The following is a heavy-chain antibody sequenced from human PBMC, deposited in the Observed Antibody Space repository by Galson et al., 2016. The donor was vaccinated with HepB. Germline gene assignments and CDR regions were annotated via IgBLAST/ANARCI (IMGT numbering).Heavy chain of an antibody. Sequence: LRLSCAASGLTLRNYPMSWVRQAPGKGLEWVSALHGVGGDTFYADSVKGRFTVSRDDSKNTMYLQMSSLRAEDAAVYYCANVDWGTNWGCWGQGTLVTVSS. CDR1: GLTLRNYP. D-gene: IGHD7-27*01. CDR3: ANVDWGTNWGC. J-gene: IGHJ4*02. V-gene: IGHV3-23*01. CDR2: LHGVGGDT.